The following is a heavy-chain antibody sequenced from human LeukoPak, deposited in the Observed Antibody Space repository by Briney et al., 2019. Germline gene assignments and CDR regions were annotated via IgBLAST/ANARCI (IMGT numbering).Heavy chain of an antibody. D-gene: IGHD2-2*01. J-gene: IGHJ4*02. V-gene: IGHV3-30*03. Sequence: GGSLRLSCAASGFAFSRYGMHWVRQAPGKGLEGVALIPHDGTNKNHADSVKGRFTISRDNSNNTLYLQMSSLRAEDTAVYYCARGPGALDYWGQGTLVTVSS. CDR1: GFAFSRYG. CDR2: IPHDGTNK. CDR3: ARGPGALDY.